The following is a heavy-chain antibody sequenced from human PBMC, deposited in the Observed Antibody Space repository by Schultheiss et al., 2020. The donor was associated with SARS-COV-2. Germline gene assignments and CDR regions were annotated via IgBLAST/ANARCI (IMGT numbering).Heavy chain of an antibody. V-gene: IGHV3-7*03. CDR3: TRHAPPVGAGPTTDY. CDR2: IKQDGSEK. D-gene: IGHD1-26*01. J-gene: IGHJ4*02. Sequence: GGSLRLSCAASGFTFSSYWMSWVRQAPGKGLEWVANIKQDGSEKYYVDSVKGRFTISRDNAKNSLYLQMNSLKTEDTAVYYCTRHAPPVGAGPTTDYWGQGTLVTVSS. CDR1: GFTFSSYW.